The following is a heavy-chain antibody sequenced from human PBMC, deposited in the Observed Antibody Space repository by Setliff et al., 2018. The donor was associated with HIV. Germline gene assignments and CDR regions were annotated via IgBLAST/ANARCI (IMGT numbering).Heavy chain of an antibody. V-gene: IGHV4-39*07. D-gene: IGHD3-3*01. CDR3: AREPTIFGVVTPYCHYYMDV. J-gene: IGHJ6*03. Sequence: SLTCTVSGGSISSSSYYWGWIRQPPGKGLEWIGSFYYSGNTYYNPSLKSRVTISVDASRNQFSLKLNSVTAADTAVYYCAREPTIFGVVTPYCHYYMDVWGKGTTVTVSS. CDR2: FYYSGNT. CDR1: GGSISSSSYY.